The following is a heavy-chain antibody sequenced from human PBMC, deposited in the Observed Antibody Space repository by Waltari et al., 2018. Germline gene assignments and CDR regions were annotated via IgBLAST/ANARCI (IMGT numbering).Heavy chain of an antibody. Sequence: QVQLQESGPGLVKPSETLSLTCTVSGGSISSYYWSWIRQPPGKGLEWIGYIYYSGSTNYNPSLKSRVTISVDTSKIQCSLKLSSVTAADTAVYYGARTNGWYFDLWGRGTLVTVSS. CDR2: IYYSGST. CDR3: ARTNGWYFDL. J-gene: IGHJ2*01. D-gene: IGHD2-8*01. V-gene: IGHV4-59*01. CDR1: GGSISSYY.